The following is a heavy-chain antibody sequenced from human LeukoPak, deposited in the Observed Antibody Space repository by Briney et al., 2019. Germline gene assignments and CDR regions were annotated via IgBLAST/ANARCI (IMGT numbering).Heavy chain of an antibody. Sequence: ASVKVSCKASGYTFTGYYMHWVRQAPGQGLEWTGWINPNSGGTNYAQKFQGRVTMTRDTSISTAYMELSRLRSDDTAVYYCARDPRTTIFGVVTPFDYWGQGTLVTVSS. D-gene: IGHD3-3*01. J-gene: IGHJ4*02. CDR3: ARDPRTTIFGVVTPFDY. CDR1: GYTFTGYY. CDR2: INPNSGGT. V-gene: IGHV1-2*02.